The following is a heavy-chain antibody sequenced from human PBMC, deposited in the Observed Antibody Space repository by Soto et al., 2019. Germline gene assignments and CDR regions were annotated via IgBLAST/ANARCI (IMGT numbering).Heavy chain of an antibody. V-gene: IGHV3-15*07. CDR1: GFTFNTAW. CDR2: IKSETDGGTT. Sequence: EVQLVESGGDLVKPGGSLRLSCAASGFTFNTAWMNWVRQAPGKGLEWVGRIKSETDGGTTDYGAPVKGRFTISRDDSQNTLCLQMDSLKTEDTAVYYCTTVGDLLSSYYKYWGQGSLVTVSS. J-gene: IGHJ4*02. D-gene: IGHD3-9*01. CDR3: TTVGDLLSSYYKY.